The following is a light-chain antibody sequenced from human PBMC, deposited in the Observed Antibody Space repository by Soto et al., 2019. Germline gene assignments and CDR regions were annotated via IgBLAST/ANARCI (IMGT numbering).Light chain of an antibody. Sequence: EIVMTQSPATLSVSPGERATLSCRASQSVRSNLAWYQQKLGQAPRLLIYGVSTRATGIPARFSGSGSGTEFTLTISSLQSEDFAIFYCQQYNDWPRTFGQGTKL. V-gene: IGKV3-15*01. CDR2: GVS. CDR3: QQYNDWPRT. CDR1: QSVRSN. J-gene: IGKJ2*01.